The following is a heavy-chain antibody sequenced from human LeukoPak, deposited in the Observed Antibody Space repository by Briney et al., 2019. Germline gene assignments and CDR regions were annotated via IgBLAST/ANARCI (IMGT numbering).Heavy chain of an antibody. V-gene: IGHV3-11*03. J-gene: IGHJ1*01. CDR3: ARSAIAAAGNAEYFQL. D-gene: IGHD6-13*01. Sequence: GGSLRLSCAASGFTFSDYYMSWIRQAPGKGLEWLSYISSSSSYTNYADSVKGQFTISRDNAKNSLYLQMNSLRAEDTAVYYCARSAIAAAGNAEYFQLWGQGTLVAVSS. CDR1: GFTFSDYY. CDR2: ISSSSSYT.